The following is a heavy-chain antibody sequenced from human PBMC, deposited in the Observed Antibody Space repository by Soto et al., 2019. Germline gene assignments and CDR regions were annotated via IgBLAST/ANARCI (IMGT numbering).Heavy chain of an antibody. CDR3: ARQRRSTTCHADY. CDR2: IYYSGST. J-gene: IGHJ4*02. V-gene: IGHV4-39*01. CDR1: GGSITTSTHY. Sequence: QLQLQESGPGLVKPSETLSLICTVSGGSITTSTHYWGWIRQPPGKGLEWIGNIYYSGSTYYTPSSKSRAPISVHTSTNPFSLRLSSVAAADTAVYYCARQRRSTTCHADYWGPGTLVTVSP.